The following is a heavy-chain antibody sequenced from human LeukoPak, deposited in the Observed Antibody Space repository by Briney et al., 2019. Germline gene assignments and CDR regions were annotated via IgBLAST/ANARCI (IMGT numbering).Heavy chain of an antibody. D-gene: IGHD3-9*01. CDR1: GYSFTSYW. CDR2: LDPSDTYT. CDR3: ARGALTISSTLYYFDY. J-gene: IGHJ4*02. V-gene: IGHV5-10-1*01. Sequence: GESLKISCNGSGYSFTSYWISWVRQMPGKGLEWMGRLDPSDTYTNYSPSFQGHVTISADKSISTAYLQWSSLKASDTAMYYCARGALTISSTLYYFDYWGQGTLVTVSS.